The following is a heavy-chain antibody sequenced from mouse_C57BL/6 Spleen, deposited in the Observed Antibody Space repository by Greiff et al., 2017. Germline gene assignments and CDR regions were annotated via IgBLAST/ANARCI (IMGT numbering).Heavy chain of an antibody. D-gene: IGHD1-1*01. CDR1: GYTFTSYW. CDR3: ARPHYYGSSYWYFDV. J-gene: IGHJ1*03. Sequence: QVQLQQPGAELVMPGASVKLSCKASGYTFTSYWMHWVKQRPGQGLEWIGEIDPSDSYTNYNQKFKGKSTLTVDKSSSTAYMQLSSLTSEDSAVYYCARPHYYGSSYWYFDVWGTGTTGTVSS. CDR2: IDPSDSYT. V-gene: IGHV1-69*01.